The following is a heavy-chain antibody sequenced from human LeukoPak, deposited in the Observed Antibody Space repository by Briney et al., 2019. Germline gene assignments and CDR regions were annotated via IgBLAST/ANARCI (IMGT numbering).Heavy chain of an antibody. V-gene: IGHV3-9*01. CDR1: GFTFDDYA. Sequence: GGSLRLSCAASGFTFDDYAMHWVRQAPGKGLEWVSGISWNSGSIGYADSVKGRFTISRDNAKNSLYLQMNSLRAEDTALYYCAKAYGDVKMVGYYGMDVWGQGTTVTVSS. J-gene: IGHJ6*02. D-gene: IGHD4-17*01. CDR2: ISWNSGSI. CDR3: AKAYGDVKMVGYYGMDV.